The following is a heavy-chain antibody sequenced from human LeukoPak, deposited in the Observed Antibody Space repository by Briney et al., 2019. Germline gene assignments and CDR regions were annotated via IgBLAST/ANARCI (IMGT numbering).Heavy chain of an antibody. J-gene: IGHJ4*02. D-gene: IGHD3-22*01. V-gene: IGHV3-23*01. Sequence: GGSLRLSCAASGFTFNTYAMSWVRQAPGKGLEWVSVISGDGGSTFYADSVKGRFTISRDNSKNTVYLQMNSLRAEDTAVYYCARGFKDYYDNSAYYYYFDHWGQGTLVTVSS. CDR3: ARGFKDYYDNSAYYYYFDH. CDR2: ISGDGGST. CDR1: GFTFNTYA.